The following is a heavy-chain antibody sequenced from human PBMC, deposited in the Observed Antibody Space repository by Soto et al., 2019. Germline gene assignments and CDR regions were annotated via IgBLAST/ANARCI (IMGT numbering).Heavy chain of an antibody. D-gene: IGHD5-18*01. CDR1: GGSISSYY. CDR2: IYYSGST. V-gene: IGHV4-59*08. CDR3: AGRGYSYGYFDY. J-gene: IGHJ4*02. Sequence: SETLSLTCTVSGGSISSYYWSWIRQPPGKGLEWIGYIYYSGSTNYNPSLKSRVTISVDTSKNQFSLKLSSVTAADTAVYYCAGRGYSYGYFDYWGRGTLVTVSS.